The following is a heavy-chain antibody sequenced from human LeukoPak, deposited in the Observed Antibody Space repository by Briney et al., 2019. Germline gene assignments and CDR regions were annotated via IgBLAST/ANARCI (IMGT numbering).Heavy chain of an antibody. CDR1: GFTFSSYS. J-gene: IGHJ6*02. CDR3: ARDRGEYDFWSGYYYYYYGMDV. V-gene: IGHV3-21*01. Sequence: GGSLRLSCAASGFTFSSYSMNWVRQAPGKGLEWVPSISSSSSYIYYADSVKGRFTISRDNAKNSLYLQMNSLRAEDTAVYYCARDRGEYDFWSGYYYYYYGMDVWGQGTTVTVSS. D-gene: IGHD3-3*01. CDR2: ISSSSSYI.